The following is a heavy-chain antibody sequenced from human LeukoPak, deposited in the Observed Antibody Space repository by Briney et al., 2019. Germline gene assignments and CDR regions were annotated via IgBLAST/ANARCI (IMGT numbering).Heavy chain of an antibody. V-gene: IGHV4-31*03. D-gene: IGHD4-17*01. CDR2: IYYSGST. CDR1: GGSVGSGGYY. J-gene: IGHJ4*02. CDR3: ARDSGGDSGRALGY. Sequence: TLSLTCTLSGGSVGSGGYYWSWIRQHRGKGLEWIGYIYYSGSTYYNPSLKSRVNISVDTSKNQFSLKLSSVTAADTAVYYCARDSGGDSGRALGYWCQGTLVTVSS.